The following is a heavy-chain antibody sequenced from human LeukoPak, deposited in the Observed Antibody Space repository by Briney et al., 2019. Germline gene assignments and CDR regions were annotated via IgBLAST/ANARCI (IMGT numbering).Heavy chain of an antibody. CDR1: GYKFTNYG. V-gene: IGHV1-18*01. J-gene: IGHJ6*03. CDR2: ISPYNGNT. Sequence: ASVKVTCKASGYKFTNYGISWVRQAPGQGLEWMGWISPYNGNTIYARKLQGRVTMTTDTSTSTAYMELRSLRSDDTAVYYCARVSGDLAYYYYYYMDVWGKGTTVTVSS. CDR3: ARVSGDLAYYYYYYMDV. D-gene: IGHD7-27*01.